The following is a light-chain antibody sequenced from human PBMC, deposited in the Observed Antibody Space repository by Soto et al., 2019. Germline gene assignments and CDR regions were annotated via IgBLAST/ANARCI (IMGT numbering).Light chain of an antibody. CDR2: WAS. V-gene: IGKV4-1*01. Sequence: DIVMTQSPDSLAVSLGERATINCKFSQSVLYSSNNKNYLAWYQQRPGQPPKLLIYWASTRKSGVPDRFSGSGSGTDFTLTITSLQAEDVAVYYCQQYESTPPTFGQGTKLEIK. CDR1: QSVLYSSNNKNY. CDR3: QQYESTPPT. J-gene: IGKJ2*01.